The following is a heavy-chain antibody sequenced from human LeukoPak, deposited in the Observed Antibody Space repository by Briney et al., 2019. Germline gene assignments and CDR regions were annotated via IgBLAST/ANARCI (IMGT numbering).Heavy chain of an antibody. D-gene: IGHD1-1*01. CDR1: GFTFSSYA. CDR3: ARGGVYVGNWFFDF. V-gene: IGHV3-64*02. J-gene: IGHJ4*02. Sequence: PGGSLRLSCAASGFTFSSYAMHWVRQAPGKGLEYLSAITGDGDNTYYADSVKGRFIISRDGSKNTLFLQMGSLRTADTAVYYCARGGVYVGNWFFDFWGQGTLVTVSS. CDR2: ITGDGDNT.